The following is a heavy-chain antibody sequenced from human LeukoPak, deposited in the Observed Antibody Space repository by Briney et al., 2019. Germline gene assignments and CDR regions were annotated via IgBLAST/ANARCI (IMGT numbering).Heavy chain of an antibody. CDR2: IRSKAYGGTT. Sequence: GGSLRLSCIASGFTFGDYAMIWVRQAPGKGLEWVGFIRSKAYGGTTEYAASVKGRFTISRDDSKSIAYLQMNSLKTEDTAVSYCARELRQWLGPGGFDYWGQGTLVTVSS. D-gene: IGHD6-19*01. CDR1: GFTFGDYA. V-gene: IGHV3-49*04. J-gene: IGHJ4*02. CDR3: ARELRQWLGPGGFDY.